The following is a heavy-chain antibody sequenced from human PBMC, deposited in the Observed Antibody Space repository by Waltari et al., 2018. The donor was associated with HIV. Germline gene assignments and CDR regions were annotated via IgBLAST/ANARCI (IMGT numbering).Heavy chain of an antibody. CDR2: IYSGGST. Sequence: EVQLVESGGGLVQPGGSLGSSGAASGFTVRSNSISRGRQAPGKGLEWVSVIYSGGSTYYADSVKGRFTISRDNSKNTLYLQMNSLRAEDTAVYYCARDWAHSSSWSRYYYHGMDVWGQGTTVTVSS. J-gene: IGHJ6*02. CDR3: ARDWAHSSSWSRYYYHGMDV. D-gene: IGHD6-13*01. V-gene: IGHV3-66*01. CDR1: GFTVRSNS.